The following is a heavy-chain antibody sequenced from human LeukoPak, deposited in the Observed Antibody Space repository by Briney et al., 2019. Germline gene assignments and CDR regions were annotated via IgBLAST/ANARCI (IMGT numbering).Heavy chain of an antibody. CDR1: EFSFSNYW. CDR3: ATASRSGPKAY. CDR2: IKQDGSEK. V-gene: IGHV3-7*05. D-gene: IGHD6-19*01. J-gene: IGHJ4*02. Sequence: PGGSLRLSCAVFEFSFSNYWMSWVRQAPGRGLEWVAIIKQDGSEKYYVDSVKGRFTISRDNAQNPLYLQMSSLRAEDTAVYYCATASRSGPKAYWGQGTLVTVSS.